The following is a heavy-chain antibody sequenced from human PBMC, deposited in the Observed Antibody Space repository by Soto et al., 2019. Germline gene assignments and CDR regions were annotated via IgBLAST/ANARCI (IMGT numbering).Heavy chain of an antibody. V-gene: IGHV4-34*09. J-gene: IGHJ3*02. CDR1: GGSFSGYY. CDR3: ARDRRVRGVIMSAFDI. Sequence: PSETLSLTCAVYGGSFSGYYWSWIRQPPGKGLEWIGEINHSGSTYYNPSLKSRVTISVDTSKNQFSLKLSSVTAADTAVYYCARDRRVRGVIMSAFDIWGQGTMVTVSS. CDR2: INHSGST. D-gene: IGHD3-10*01.